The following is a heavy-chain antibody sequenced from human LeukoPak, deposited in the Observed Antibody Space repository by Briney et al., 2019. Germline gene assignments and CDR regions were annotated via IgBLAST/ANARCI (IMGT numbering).Heavy chain of an antibody. CDR2: INHSGSN. V-gene: IGHV4-34*01. Sequence: RSSETLSLTCAVYGLTFSGYYWSWIRQPPGKGLKWIGEINHSGSNNYNPSLKSRVAISVDTSKNQFSLKLSSVTAADTAVYYCASPSHYYGSGGIDYWGQGTLVTVSS. J-gene: IGHJ4*02. CDR3: ASPSHYYGSGGIDY. CDR1: GLTFSGYY. D-gene: IGHD3-10*01.